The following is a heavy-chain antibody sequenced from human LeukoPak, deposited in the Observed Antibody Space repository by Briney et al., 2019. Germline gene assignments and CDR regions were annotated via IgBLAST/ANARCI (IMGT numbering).Heavy chain of an antibody. V-gene: IGHV1-18*01. J-gene: IGHJ3*02. CDR3: ARDFRSSWTTDAFDI. CDR1: GYTFTSYG. Sequence: ASVKVSCKASGYTFTSYGISWVRQAPGQGLEWMGWISAYNGNTNFAQKFQVRITMTTDTSTSTAYMELRSLRPDDTAVYYCARDFRSSWTTDAFDIWGQGTMVIVSS. CDR2: ISAYNGNT. D-gene: IGHD6-13*01.